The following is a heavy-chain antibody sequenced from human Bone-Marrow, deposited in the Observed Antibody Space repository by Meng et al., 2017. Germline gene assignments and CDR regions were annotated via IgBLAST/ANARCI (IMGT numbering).Heavy chain of an antibody. J-gene: IGHJ4*02. Sequence: QVHLVQSGAEEKKPGASVKVSCKASGYTFTGYYMHWVRQAPGQGLEWMGRINPNSGGTNYAQKFQGRVTMTRDTSISTAYMELSRLRSDDTAVYYCARVLYYYDSSGYLNDYWGQGTLVTVSS. CDR1: GYTFTGYY. CDR2: INPNSGGT. CDR3: ARVLYYYDSSGYLNDY. D-gene: IGHD3-22*01. V-gene: IGHV1-2*06.